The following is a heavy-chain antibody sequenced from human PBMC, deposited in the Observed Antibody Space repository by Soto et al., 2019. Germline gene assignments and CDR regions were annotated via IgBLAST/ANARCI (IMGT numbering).Heavy chain of an antibody. J-gene: IGHJ2*01. D-gene: IGHD4-17*01. V-gene: IGHV4-59*08. Sequence: QVQLQESGPGLVKPSETLSLTCTVSGGSISSYYWSWIRQPPGKGLEWIGYIYYSGSTNYNPSLKSRGTISVDTSKNQFSLKLSSVTAADTAVYYCAGRPDYGGNSYFDLWGRGTLFTVSS. CDR2: IYYSGST. CDR3: AGRPDYGGNSYFDL. CDR1: GGSISSYY.